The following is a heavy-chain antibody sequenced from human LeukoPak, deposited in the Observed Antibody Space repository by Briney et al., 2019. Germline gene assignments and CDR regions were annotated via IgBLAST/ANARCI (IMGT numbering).Heavy chain of an antibody. CDR3: ARRRDY. CDR1: GGSFSGYY. Sequence: SETLSLTCAVYGGSFSGYYWSWIRQPPGKGLEWIGEINHSGSTNYNPSLKSRVTISVDTSKNQFSLELSSVTAADTAVYYCARRRDYWGQGTLVTVSS. J-gene: IGHJ4*02. CDR2: INHSGST. V-gene: IGHV4-34*01.